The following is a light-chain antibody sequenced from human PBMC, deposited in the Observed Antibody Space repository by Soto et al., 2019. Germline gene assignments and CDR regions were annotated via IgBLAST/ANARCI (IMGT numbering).Light chain of an antibody. CDR2: AAS. J-gene: IGKJ4*01. CDR1: QGISSY. Sequence: DIQLTQSPSFLYASVGDRVTITCRASQGISSYLAWYQQKPGKAPKLLIYAASTLQSGVPSRFSGSGSGTEFTLTISSLQPEDFATYYCQQLNSYPPTLTFGGGTKVEIK. V-gene: IGKV1-9*01. CDR3: QQLNSYPPTLT.